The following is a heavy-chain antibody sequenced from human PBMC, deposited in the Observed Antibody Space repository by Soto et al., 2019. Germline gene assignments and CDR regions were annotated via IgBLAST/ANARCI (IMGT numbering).Heavy chain of an antibody. D-gene: IGHD1-7*01. CDR3: ARERYTWNYGDYFDY. Sequence: QVQLVESGGGVVQPGRSLRLSCAASGFTFSSYGMHWVRQAPGKGLEWVAVIWYDGSNKYYADSVKGRFTISRDNSKNTLYLQMNSPRAEDTAVYYCARERYTWNYGDYFDYWGQGTLVTVSS. CDR1: GFTFSSYG. CDR2: IWYDGSNK. J-gene: IGHJ4*02. V-gene: IGHV3-33*01.